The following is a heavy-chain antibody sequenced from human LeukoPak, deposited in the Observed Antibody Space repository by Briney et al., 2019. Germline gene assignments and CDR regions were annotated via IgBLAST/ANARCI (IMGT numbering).Heavy chain of an antibody. V-gene: IGHV3-48*02. CDR2: ISSDSATI. Sequence: GGSLRLSCAASGFTFSTHSMNWVRQAPGKGLEWISYISSDSATIYYADSVKGRFTISRDNANNSLYLQMKSLRDGDTAVYYCARARNNYDSSGYSALDYWGQGTLVTVSS. D-gene: IGHD3-22*01. CDR3: ARARNNYDSSGYSALDY. CDR1: GFTFSTHS. J-gene: IGHJ4*02.